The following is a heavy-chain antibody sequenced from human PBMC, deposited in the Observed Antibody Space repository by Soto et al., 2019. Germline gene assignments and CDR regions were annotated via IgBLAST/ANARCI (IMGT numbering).Heavy chain of an antibody. Sequence: XESVKLTWHASGYNFTSHWIGWVLQMPGKGLEWMGIIYPGDSDIRYSPSFQGQVTISADKSITTAYLQWSGLKASDTAIYYCVRTNTSIQLWPHFDYWGQGILVTDSS. CDR3: VRTNTSIQLWPHFDY. V-gene: IGHV5-51*01. CDR1: GYNFTSHW. J-gene: IGHJ4*02. D-gene: IGHD5-18*01. CDR2: IYPGDSDI.